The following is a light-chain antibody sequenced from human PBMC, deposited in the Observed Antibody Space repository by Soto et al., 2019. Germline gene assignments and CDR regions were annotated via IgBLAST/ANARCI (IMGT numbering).Light chain of an antibody. J-gene: IGLJ3*02. CDR1: SGHSSYA. V-gene: IGLV4-69*01. Sequence: QSVLTQSPSASASLGASVKLTCTLSSGHSSYAIAWHQQQPEKGPRYLMKVNSDGRHTKGDGIPDRFSGSSSGAERYLTISSLQSEDEADYYCQTWATGIRVFGGGTKLTVL. CDR3: QTWATGIRV. CDR2: VNSDGRH.